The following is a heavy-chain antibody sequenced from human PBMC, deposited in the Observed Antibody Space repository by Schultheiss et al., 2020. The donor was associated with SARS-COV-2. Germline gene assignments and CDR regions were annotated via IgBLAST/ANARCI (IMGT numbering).Heavy chain of an antibody. D-gene: IGHD2-15*01. CDR1: GGSISSGGYY. J-gene: IGHJ5*02. CDR3: ARWWRVAATKFDP. V-gene: IGHV4-30-4*01. Sequence: SETLSLTCTVSGGSISSGGYYWSWIRQPPGKGLEWIGYIYYSGSTYYNPSLKSRVTISVDTSKNQFSLKLSSVTAADTAVYYCARWWRVAATKFDPWGQGTLVTVSS. CDR2: IYYSGST.